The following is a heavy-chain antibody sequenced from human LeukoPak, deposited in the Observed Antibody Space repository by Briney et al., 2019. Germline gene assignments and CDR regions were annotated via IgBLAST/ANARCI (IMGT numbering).Heavy chain of an antibody. V-gene: IGHV3-15*01. Sequence: GGSLRLSCAASGFTFSTYNMSWVRQAPGKGLEWVGHINPSSDGGTTDYAAPVKGRFSISRDDSKNTLHLQMNRLKTEDTAVYYCTTGTWIQLWLADYWGQGTLVTVSS. J-gene: IGHJ4*02. CDR2: INPSSDGGTT. D-gene: IGHD5-18*01. CDR1: GFTFSTYN. CDR3: TTGTWIQLWLADY.